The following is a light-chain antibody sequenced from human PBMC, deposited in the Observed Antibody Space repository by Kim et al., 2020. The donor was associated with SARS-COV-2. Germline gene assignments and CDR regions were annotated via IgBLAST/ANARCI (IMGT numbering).Light chain of an antibody. J-gene: IGLJ2*01. Sequence: GQSITISCTGTSSDIGGYNYVSWYQKYLDKAPKLIIYNVNERPSGVSNRFSGSKSGNTASLTISGLQAEDEADYYCSSHTSTSTVVFGGGTQLTVL. CDR3: SSHTSTSTVV. V-gene: IGLV2-14*03. CDR2: NVN. CDR1: SSDIGGYNY.